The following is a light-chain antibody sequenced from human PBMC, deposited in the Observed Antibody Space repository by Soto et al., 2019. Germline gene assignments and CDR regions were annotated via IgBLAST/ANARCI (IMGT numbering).Light chain of an antibody. CDR1: QSVSSY. CDR3: QQRSNWPRT. CDR2: DAS. J-gene: IGKJ1*01. Sequence: EIVLTQCPATLSFSPGERATLSCRASQSVSSYLAWYQQKPGQAPRLLIYDASNRATGIPARFSGSGSATDFTLTISSLEPEDFAVYYCQQRSNWPRTFGQGTKVDIK. V-gene: IGKV3-11*01.